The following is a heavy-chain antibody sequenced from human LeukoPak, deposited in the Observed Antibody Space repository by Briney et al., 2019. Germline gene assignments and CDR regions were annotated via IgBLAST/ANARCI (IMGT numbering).Heavy chain of an antibody. Sequence: GGSLRLSCAASGLTLSSYAMNWVRHAPGKGLEWVANINGRGFSIHYADSIKGRFTISRDNTKDLLYLQMTSLRADDTALYYCTRDQPSSGWGFDSWGRGTLVIVSS. CDR3: TRDQPSSGWGFDS. D-gene: IGHD6-19*01. CDR2: INGRGFSI. CDR1: GLTLSSYA. J-gene: IGHJ4*02. V-gene: IGHV3-21*06.